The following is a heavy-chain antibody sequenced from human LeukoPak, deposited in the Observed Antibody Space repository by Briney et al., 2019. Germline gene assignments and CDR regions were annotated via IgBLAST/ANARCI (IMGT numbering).Heavy chain of an antibody. CDR3: ARDFFAFGGVIALLDY. CDR2: ISSSSSTI. V-gene: IGHV3-48*02. D-gene: IGHD3-16*02. CDR1: GFTFSSYS. Sequence: GGSLRLSCAASGFTFSSYSMNWVRQAPGKGLEWVSYISSSSSTIYYADSVKGRFTISRDNAKKSLYLQMNSLRDEDTAVYYCARDFFAFGGVIALLDYWGQGTLVTVSS. J-gene: IGHJ4*02.